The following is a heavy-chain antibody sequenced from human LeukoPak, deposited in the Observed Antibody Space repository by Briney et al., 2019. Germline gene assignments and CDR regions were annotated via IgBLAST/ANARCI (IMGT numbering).Heavy chain of an antibody. J-gene: IGHJ4*02. Sequence: PSETLSPTCEVYGWSFNDYYWTWIRQSPGKGLEWIGEINHSGKTNYNPSLKSRVTMSVDTSKNQFSLKLSSATAADTAFYYCARVTYSSGCYYFDYWGQGTLVTVSS. CDR1: GWSFNDYY. CDR3: ARVTYSSGCYYFDY. D-gene: IGHD6-19*01. V-gene: IGHV4-34*01. CDR2: INHSGKT.